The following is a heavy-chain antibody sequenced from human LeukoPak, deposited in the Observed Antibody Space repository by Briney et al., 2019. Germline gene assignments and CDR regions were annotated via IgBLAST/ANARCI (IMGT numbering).Heavy chain of an antibody. J-gene: IGHJ3*02. V-gene: IGHV1-24*01. D-gene: IGHD3-10*01. Sequence: ASVTVSCKVSGYTLTELSMHWVRQAPGKGLEWMGGFYPEDGETIYAQKFQGRVTMTEDTSTDPAYMGLSSLRSEDTTVYYCATDQDVMVRGDFLAFDIWGQGTMVTVSS. CDR2: FYPEDGET. CDR1: GYTLTELS. CDR3: ATDQDVMVRGDFLAFDI.